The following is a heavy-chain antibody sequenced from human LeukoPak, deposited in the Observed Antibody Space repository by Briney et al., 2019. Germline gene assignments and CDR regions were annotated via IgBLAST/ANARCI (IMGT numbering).Heavy chain of an antibody. Sequence: GGSLRLSCVASGFTFSSYTMNWVRQVPGRGLEWVSSISSGSHYIYYADSVRGRFTISRDNAENSLHLHMSSLRAEDTAVYYCATPPSVTWFDPWGQGTLVTVSS. D-gene: IGHD4-23*01. CDR2: ISSGSHYI. CDR1: GFTFSSYT. V-gene: IGHV3-21*01. CDR3: ATPPSVTWFDP. J-gene: IGHJ5*02.